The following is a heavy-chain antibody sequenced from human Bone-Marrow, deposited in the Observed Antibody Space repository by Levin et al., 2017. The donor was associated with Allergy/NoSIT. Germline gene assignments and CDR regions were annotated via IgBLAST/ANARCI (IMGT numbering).Heavy chain of an antibody. Sequence: SGGSLRLSCAASGFTFRDYAINWVRQAPGKGLEWVSMIGSSDGKRYYADSLKGRFTISRDSSKTTVFLQMDNLRAEDTAVYYCAKARQYFDWSENDFWGQGDLVTVSS. V-gene: IGHV3-23*01. D-gene: IGHD3-9*01. J-gene: IGHJ4*02. CDR3: AKARQYFDWSENDF. CDR1: GFTFRDYA. CDR2: IGSSDGKR.